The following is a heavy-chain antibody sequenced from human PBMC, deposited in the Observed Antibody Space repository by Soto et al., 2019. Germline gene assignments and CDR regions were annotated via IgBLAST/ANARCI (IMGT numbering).Heavy chain of an antibody. Sequence: EVVLLESGGGLAQPGGSLRLSCVASGFTFSKYAMNWVRQAPGKGLEWVASISGTAVSTDYADSVKGRFTISRDNSKNTVSLQMDNLRVEDTAVYYCATWHEREHAYDVWGQGTTVTVSS. CDR3: ATWHEREHAYDV. CDR2: ISGTAVST. CDR1: GFTFSKYA. J-gene: IGHJ3*01. D-gene: IGHD1-1*01. V-gene: IGHV3-23*01.